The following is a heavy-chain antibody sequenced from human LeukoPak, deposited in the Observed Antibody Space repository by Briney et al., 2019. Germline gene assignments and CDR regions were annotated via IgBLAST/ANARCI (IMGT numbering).Heavy chain of an antibody. CDR1: GGTFSSYA. V-gene: IGHV1-69*05. D-gene: IGHD3-22*01. CDR3: ARGRRDYDSSGDFDY. Sequence: ASVKVSCKASGGTFSSYAISWVRQAPGQGLEWMGGVIPIFGTANYAQKFQGRVTITTDESTSTAYMELSSLRSEDTAVYYCARGRRDYDSSGDFDYWGQGTLVTVSS. CDR2: VIPIFGTA. J-gene: IGHJ4*02.